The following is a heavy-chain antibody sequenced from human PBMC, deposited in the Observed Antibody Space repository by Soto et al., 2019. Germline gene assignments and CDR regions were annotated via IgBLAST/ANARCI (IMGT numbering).Heavy chain of an antibody. V-gene: IGHV5-51*01. J-gene: IGHJ4*02. CDR2: IYPGDSDT. Sequence: PGESLKISCKGSGYSFTSYWIGWVRQMPGKGLEWMGIIYPGDSDTRYSPSFQGQVTILADKSISTAYLQWSSLKASDTAMYYCARPGREYDDILTGAPKYYFDDWGQGTLVTFSS. CDR3: ARPGREYDDILTGAPKYYFDD. CDR1: GYSFTSYW. D-gene: IGHD3-9*01.